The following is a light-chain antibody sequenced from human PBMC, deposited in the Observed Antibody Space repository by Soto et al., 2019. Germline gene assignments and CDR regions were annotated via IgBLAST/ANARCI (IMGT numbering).Light chain of an antibody. V-gene: IGLV2-8*01. CDR2: EVS. J-gene: IGLJ1*01. Sequence: QSALTQPPSASGSPGQSVTISCTGTSSDGGGYNYVSWYQQHPGKAPKLMIYEVSKRPSGVPDRFSGSKSGNTASLTVSGLQAEDEADYYCSSYAGSSNFSVFGTGTKATVL. CDR1: SSDGGGYNY. CDR3: SSYAGSSNFSV.